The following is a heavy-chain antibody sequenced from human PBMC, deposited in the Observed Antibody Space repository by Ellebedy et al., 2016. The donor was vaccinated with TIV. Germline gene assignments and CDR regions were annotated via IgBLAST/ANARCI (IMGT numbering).Heavy chain of an antibody. Sequence: GESLKISCAAPGVTVSSNHMNWVRQAPGKGLEWVSVLQSGGTTHYAHSVKGRFTISRDNSKNTLYLQMNSLRAEDTAVYYCTKARDGGGSVDYWGQGALVTVSS. D-gene: IGHD2-15*01. CDR2: LQSGGTT. J-gene: IGHJ4*02. V-gene: IGHV3-66*01. CDR3: TKARDGGGSVDY. CDR1: GVTVSSNH.